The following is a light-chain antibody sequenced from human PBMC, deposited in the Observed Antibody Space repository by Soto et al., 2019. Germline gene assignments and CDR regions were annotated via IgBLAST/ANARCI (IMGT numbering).Light chain of an antibody. Sequence: DTQMTQSPSSLSAAVGDRVTIACRASQDISNYLAWYQQKPGRAPKLLIFAASTLQSGVPSRFSGSGSGTEFTLTISSLQPEDVATYYCQKYDSAPAWTFGQGTKVEIK. CDR1: QDISNY. J-gene: IGKJ1*01. V-gene: IGKV1-27*01. CDR2: AAS. CDR3: QKYDSAPAWT.